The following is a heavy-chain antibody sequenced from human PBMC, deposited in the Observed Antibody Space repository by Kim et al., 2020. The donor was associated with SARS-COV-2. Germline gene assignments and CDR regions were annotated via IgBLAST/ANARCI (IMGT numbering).Heavy chain of an antibody. J-gene: IGHJ2*01. Sequence: GGSLRLSCAASGFTFSSYAMSWVRQAPGKGLEWVSAISGSGGSTYYADSVKGRFTISRDNSKNTLYLQMNSLRAEDTALYYCAKPEDYGDYVPYWYFDLWGRGTLVTVSS. V-gene: IGHV3-23*01. CDR2: ISGSGGST. D-gene: IGHD4-17*01. CDR3: AKPEDYGDYVPYWYFDL. CDR1: GFTFSSYA.